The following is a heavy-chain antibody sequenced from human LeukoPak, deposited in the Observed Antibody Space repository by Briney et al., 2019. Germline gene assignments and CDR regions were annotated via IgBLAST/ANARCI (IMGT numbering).Heavy chain of an antibody. Sequence: GGSLRLSCAASGFSFSDYNMHWVRQAPGKGLEWMAVISYNGINEYYVDSVKGRFTISRDNSKSTLLLQMNSLRAEDTAVYYCAKVRWDNSGWYYLDSWGQGTLVTVSS. CDR3: AKVRWDNSGWYYLDS. J-gene: IGHJ4*02. CDR2: ISYNGINE. V-gene: IGHV3-30*18. D-gene: IGHD6-19*01. CDR1: GFSFSDYN.